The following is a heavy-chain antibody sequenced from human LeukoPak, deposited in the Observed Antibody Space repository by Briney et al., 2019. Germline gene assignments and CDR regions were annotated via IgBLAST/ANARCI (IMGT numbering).Heavy chain of an antibody. V-gene: IGHV4-31*03. CDR3: ATALSPWYSSGWYEGAFDI. CDR2: IYYSGST. Sequence: PSETLSLTCTVSGGSISSGGYYWSWIRQHSGKGLEWIGYIYYSGSTYYNPSLKSRVTISVDTSKNQFSLKLSSVTAADTAVYYCATALSPWYSSGWYEGAFDIWGQGTMVTVSS. J-gene: IGHJ3*02. D-gene: IGHD6-19*01. CDR1: GGSISSGGYY.